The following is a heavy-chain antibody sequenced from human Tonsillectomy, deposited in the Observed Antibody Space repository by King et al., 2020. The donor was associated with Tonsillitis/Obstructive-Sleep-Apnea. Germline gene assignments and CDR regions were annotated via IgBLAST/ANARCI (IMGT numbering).Heavy chain of an antibody. CDR1: GYTFTSYY. V-gene: IGHV1-46*01. J-gene: IGHJ4*02. CDR2: INPSGGST. D-gene: IGHD3-16*02. CDR3: ARDLERITFGGVIVAPADY. Sequence: VQLVESGAEVKKPGASVKVSCKASGYTFTSYYMHWVRQAPGQGLEWMGIINPSGGSTSYAQKFQGRVTMTRDTSTSTVYMELSSLRSEDTAVYYWARDLERITFGGVIVAPADYWGQGTLVTVSS.